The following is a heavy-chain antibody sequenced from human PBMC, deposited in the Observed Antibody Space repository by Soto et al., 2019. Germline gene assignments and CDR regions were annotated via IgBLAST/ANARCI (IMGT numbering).Heavy chain of an antibody. CDR1: GGSVSSGSYY. Sequence: SETLSLTCTVSGGSVSSGSYYWSWIRQPPGKGLEWIGYIYYSGSTSYNPSLKSRVTISVDTSKNQFSLKLTSVTAADTAVYYCAQIEVLTSIDYWGQGTLVTVSS. D-gene: IGHD3-10*01. J-gene: IGHJ4*02. V-gene: IGHV4-61*01. CDR3: AQIEVLTSIDY. CDR2: IYYSGST.